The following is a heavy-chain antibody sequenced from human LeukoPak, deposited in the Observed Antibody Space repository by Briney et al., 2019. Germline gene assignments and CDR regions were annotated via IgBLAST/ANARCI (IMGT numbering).Heavy chain of an antibody. J-gene: IGHJ6*03. CDR2: IRNDGSNK. D-gene: IGHD3-10*01. CDR3: ARERGDPMGRGVIIKHKYCYYMDV. V-gene: IGHV3-30*02. CDR1: GFIFSNYD. Sequence: GGSLRLSCGASGFIFSNYDMHWVRQAPGKGLEWVAFIRNDGSNKYYADSVKGRFTISRENSKNTLYLQMNRLRAEDTAVYYCARERGDPMGRGVIIKHKYCYYMDVWGKGTTVTVSS.